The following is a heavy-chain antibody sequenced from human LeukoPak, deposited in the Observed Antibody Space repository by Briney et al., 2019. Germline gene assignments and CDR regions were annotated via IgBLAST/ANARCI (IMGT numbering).Heavy chain of an antibody. J-gene: IGHJ6*02. CDR2: IIPIFGTA. CDR3: ARLDEYSSSSRYYGMDV. CDR1: GGTFSSYG. D-gene: IGHD6-6*01. Sequence: SVTVSCTASGGTFSSYGISWVRQAPGQGLEWMGGIIPIFGTANYAQKFQGRVTITADESTSTAYMELSSLRSEDTAVYYCARLDEYSSSSRYYGMDVWGQGTTVTVSS. V-gene: IGHV1-69*13.